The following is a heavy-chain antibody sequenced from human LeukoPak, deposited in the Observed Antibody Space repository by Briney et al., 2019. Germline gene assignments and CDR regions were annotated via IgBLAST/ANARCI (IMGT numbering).Heavy chain of an antibody. V-gene: IGHV4-61*02. CDR3: ARLSRGYSGYDAFDI. Sequence: TSETLSLTRTVSGDSISSGDYYWSWIRQPAGKGLEWIGRISSSGRTNYNPSLKRRVTISVDTSKTQFSLKLSSVAAAATAVYYCARLSRGYSGYDAFDIWGQGTMVTVSS. D-gene: IGHD5-12*01. CDR2: ISSSGRT. J-gene: IGHJ3*02. CDR1: GDSISSGDYY.